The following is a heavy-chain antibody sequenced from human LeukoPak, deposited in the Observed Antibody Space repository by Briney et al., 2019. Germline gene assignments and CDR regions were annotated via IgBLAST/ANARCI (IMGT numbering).Heavy chain of an antibody. V-gene: IGHV1-8*01. D-gene: IGHD6-19*01. CDR3: ARGMYSSGWYWDYYYYGMDV. CDR2: MNPNSGNT. J-gene: IGHJ6*02. CDR1: GYTFTSYD. Sequence: GASVKVSCKASGYTFTSYDINWVRQAPGQGLEWMGWMNPNSGNTGYAQKFQGRVTMTRNTSISAAYMELSSLRSEDTAVYYCARGMYSSGWYWDYYYYGMDVWGQGTTVTVSS.